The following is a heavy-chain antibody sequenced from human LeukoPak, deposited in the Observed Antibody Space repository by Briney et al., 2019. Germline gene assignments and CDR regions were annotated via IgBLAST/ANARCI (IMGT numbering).Heavy chain of an antibody. CDR3: ARGPRYDSSGYAFDI. Sequence: VASVKVSCKASGYTFTSYGIRWVRQAPGQGLEWMGWISAYNGNTNYAPTLQGRVTMPTDTSTSKAYMELRSLRSDDTAVYYCARGPRYDSSGYAFDIWGQGTMVTVSS. CDR2: ISAYNGNT. J-gene: IGHJ3*02. D-gene: IGHD3-22*01. V-gene: IGHV1-18*01. CDR1: GYTFTSYG.